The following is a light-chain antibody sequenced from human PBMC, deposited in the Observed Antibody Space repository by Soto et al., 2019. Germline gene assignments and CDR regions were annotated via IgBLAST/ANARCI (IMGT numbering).Light chain of an antibody. V-gene: IGLV2-14*01. CDR2: EVS. J-gene: IGLJ1*01. CDR3: TSYTSSSSLDV. CDR1: SSDVGGYNY. Sequence: QSVLTQPASVSGSPGQSITISCTGTSSDVGGYNYVSWYQQHPGKAPKLIIYEVSNRPKGVSNRFSGSKSGHTASLTISGLQSEDDSDYFCTSYTSSSSLDVFGTGTKVTGL.